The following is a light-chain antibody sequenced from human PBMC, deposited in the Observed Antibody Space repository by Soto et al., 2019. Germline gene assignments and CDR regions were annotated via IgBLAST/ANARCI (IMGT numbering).Light chain of an antibody. CDR1: QSVSSN. CDR2: AAS. J-gene: IGKJ5*01. CDR3: QQRSNWPPEIIT. Sequence: EIVMTQSPATLSVSPGERATLSCRASQSVSSNLAWYQQKPGQAPRILIYAASSRATGIPARFSGSGSGTDFTLTISSLEPEDFAVYYCQQRSNWPPEIITFGQGTRLEIK. V-gene: IGKV3-11*01.